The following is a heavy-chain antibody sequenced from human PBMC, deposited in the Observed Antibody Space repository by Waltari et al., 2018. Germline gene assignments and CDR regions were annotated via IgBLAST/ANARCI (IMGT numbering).Heavy chain of an antibody. CDR1: GGSISSYY. D-gene: IGHD4-17*01. CDR2: IYYSGST. CDR3: ARDLLDDYGDYVNHAFDI. V-gene: IGHV4-59*01. Sequence: QVQLQESGPGLVKPSETLSLTCTVSGGSISSYYWSWIRQPPGKGLEWIGYIYYSGSTNYNPSLKSRVTISVDTSKNQFSLKLSSVTAADTAVYYCARDLLDDYGDYVNHAFDIWGQGTMVTVSS. J-gene: IGHJ3*02.